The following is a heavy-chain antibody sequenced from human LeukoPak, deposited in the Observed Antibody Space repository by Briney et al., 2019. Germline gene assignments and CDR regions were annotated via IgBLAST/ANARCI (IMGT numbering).Heavy chain of an antibody. D-gene: IGHD3-22*01. CDR2: MYYSGST. Sequence: SETVSRKLDVRRGAIECSSHCWRWICKHPGKGLECNGSMYYSGSTYYKPSLKSRVTISVDTSKNQFSLKLSSVTAAYTAVYYCARQRRLSADYYDSSGPGQYYFDYWGQGTLVTVSS. V-gene: IGHV4-39*01. J-gene: IGHJ4*02. CDR3: ARQRRLSADYYDSSGPGQYYFDY. CDR1: RGAIECSSHC.